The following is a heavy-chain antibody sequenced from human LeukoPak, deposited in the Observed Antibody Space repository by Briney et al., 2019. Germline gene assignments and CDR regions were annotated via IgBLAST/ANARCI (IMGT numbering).Heavy chain of an antibody. D-gene: IGHD3-22*01. Sequence: SETLSLTCTVSGGSISSSSYYWGWIRQPPGKGLEWIGSIYYSGSTYYNPSLKSRVTISVDTSKNQFSLKLSSVTAADTAVYYCARWATYYYDSSGYYSFDYWGQGTLVTVSS. V-gene: IGHV4-39*01. J-gene: IGHJ4*02. CDR2: IYYSGST. CDR1: GGSISSSSYY. CDR3: ARWATYYYDSSGYYSFDY.